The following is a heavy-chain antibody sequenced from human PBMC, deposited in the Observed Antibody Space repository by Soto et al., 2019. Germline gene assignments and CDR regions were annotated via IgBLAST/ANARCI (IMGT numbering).Heavy chain of an antibody. CDR1: GYTFTSYD. Sequence: QVQLVQSGAEVKKPGASVQVSCKASGYTFTSYDINWVRQATGQGLEWIGWMNPNSGNTGYAQKFQGRVTMTRNTSISTAYMELSSLRSEDTAVYYCARGRYWVTMVQGVMGGMDVWGQGTTVTVSS. CDR3: ARGRYWVTMVQGVMGGMDV. D-gene: IGHD3-10*01. V-gene: IGHV1-8*01. CDR2: MNPNSGNT. J-gene: IGHJ6*02.